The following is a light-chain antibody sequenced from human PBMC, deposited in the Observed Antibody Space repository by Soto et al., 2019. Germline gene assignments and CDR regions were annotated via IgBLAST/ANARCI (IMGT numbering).Light chain of an antibody. J-gene: IGLJ1*01. CDR3: QSYDNRLSGYV. CDR1: SSNIGAGYD. Sequence: QSALTQPPSVSGAPGQRVTISSTGSSSNIGAGYDVHWYQQLPGPAPKLLIYGNNNRPSGVPDRFSGSKSGTSASLAITGLQAEDEADYYCQSYDNRLSGYVFGTGTKVTVL. V-gene: IGLV1-40*01. CDR2: GNN.